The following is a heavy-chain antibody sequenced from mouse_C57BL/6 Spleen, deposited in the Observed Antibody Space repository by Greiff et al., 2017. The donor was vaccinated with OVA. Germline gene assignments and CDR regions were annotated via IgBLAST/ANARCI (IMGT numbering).Heavy chain of an antibody. J-gene: IGHJ2*01. V-gene: IGHV1-82*01. D-gene: IGHD4-1*01. CDR3: AELGPFDY. CDR1: GYAFSSSW. Sequence: QVQLQQSGPELVKPGASVKISCKASGYAFSSSWMNWVKQRPGKGLEWIGRIYPGDGDTNYNGKFKGKATLTADKSSSTAYMQLSSLTSEDSAVYFCAELGPFDYWGQGTTLTVSS. CDR2: IYPGDGDT.